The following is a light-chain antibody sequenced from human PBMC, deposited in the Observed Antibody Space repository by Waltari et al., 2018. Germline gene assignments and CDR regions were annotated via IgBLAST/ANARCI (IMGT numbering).Light chain of an antibody. CDR3: SSYAGGNDVG. Sequence: QSALTQPPSASGSPGQSVTISCTGTSTHVGVYNYVSWYQQFPGKAPKLIIYVVSKRPSGVPDRFSGSKSGNTASLTVSGLQAEDEGYYYCSSYAGGNDVGFGGGTKLTVL. CDR1: STHVGVYNY. V-gene: IGLV2-8*01. J-gene: IGLJ2*01. CDR2: VVS.